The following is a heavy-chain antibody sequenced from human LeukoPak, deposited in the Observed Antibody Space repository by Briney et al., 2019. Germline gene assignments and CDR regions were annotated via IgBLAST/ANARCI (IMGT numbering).Heavy chain of an antibody. Sequence: GGSLRLSCAASGFTFSSCVMSWVRQAPGKGLEWVSGIGSSGRDTYYADSLRGRFTISRDNSKSTLYLQMNSLRAEDTAIYYCAKGASYGDYKYNFDYWGQGTLVTVSS. J-gene: IGHJ4*02. CDR1: GFTFSSCV. CDR3: AKGASYGDYKYNFDY. D-gene: IGHD4-17*01. V-gene: IGHV3-23*01. CDR2: IGSSGRDT.